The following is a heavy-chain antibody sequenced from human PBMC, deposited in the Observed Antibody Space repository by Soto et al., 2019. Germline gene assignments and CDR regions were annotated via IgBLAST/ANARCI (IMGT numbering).Heavy chain of an antibody. J-gene: IGHJ4*02. CDR3: ASLYYYDSSGYYYAPFDX. CDR1: GGTFSSYA. CDR2: IIPIFGTA. Sequence: SVKVSCKASGGTFSSYAISWVRQAPGQGLEWMGGIIPIFGTANYAHTFQGRVTITADKSTSTAYMELSSLRSEDTAVYYCASLYYYDSSGYYYAPFDXWGQGTLVTVSX. D-gene: IGHD3-22*01. V-gene: IGHV1-69*06.